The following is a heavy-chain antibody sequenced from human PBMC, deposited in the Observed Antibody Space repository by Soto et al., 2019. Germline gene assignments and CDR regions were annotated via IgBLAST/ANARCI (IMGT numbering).Heavy chain of an antibody. J-gene: IGHJ6*02. V-gene: IGHV3-30*18. CDR2: ISYDGSNK. Sequence: PGGSLRLSCVASGFTFSSYGMHWVRQAPGKGLEWVAVISYDGSNKYYADSVKGRFTISRDNSKNTLYLQMNSLRAEDTAVYYCAKDKPPRAGDSSTYGMDVWGQGTTVTVSS. CDR3: AKDKPPRAGDSSTYGMDV. CDR1: GFTFSSYG. D-gene: IGHD5-12*01.